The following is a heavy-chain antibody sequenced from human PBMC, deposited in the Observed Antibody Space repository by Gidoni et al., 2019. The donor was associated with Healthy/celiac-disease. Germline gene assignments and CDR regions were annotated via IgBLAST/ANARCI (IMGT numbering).Heavy chain of an antibody. J-gene: IGHJ5*02. CDR2: IYSGGST. V-gene: IGHV3-53*01. D-gene: IGHD3-3*01. Sequence: VQPVESGGGWIQPGGSLRLPCADSGFTVSSNYMRWVRQAPGKGLEWVPVIYSGGSTYYADSVKGRFTISRDNSKNTLYRQMNSLRAEDTAVYYCARDLESYPTGGFDPWGQGTLVTVSS. CDR1: GFTVSSNY. CDR3: ARDLESYPTGGFDP.